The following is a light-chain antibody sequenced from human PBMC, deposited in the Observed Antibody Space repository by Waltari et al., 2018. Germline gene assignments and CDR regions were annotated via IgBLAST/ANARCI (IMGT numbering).Light chain of an antibody. CDR3: QTGGHGTGV. CDR1: SGHSSNV. J-gene: IGLJ3*02. V-gene: IGLV4-69*01. Sequence: QLVLTQSPSASASLGASVKLTCTLSSGHSSNVVAWLQQRPEKGPRYLMKVNSDGSHTKGDEMPVRFSGASSGARRYLTISSLQSEDEADYFCQTGGHGTGVFGGGTKLTVL. CDR2: VNSDGSH.